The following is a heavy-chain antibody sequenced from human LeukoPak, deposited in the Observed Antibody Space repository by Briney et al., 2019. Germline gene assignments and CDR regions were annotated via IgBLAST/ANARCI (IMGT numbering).Heavy chain of an antibody. V-gene: IGHV4-34*01. D-gene: IGHD2-15*01. J-gene: IGHJ4*02. CDR3: ARAGVVVVAATEAYYFDY. CDR2: INHSGST. CDR1: GGSFSGYY. Sequence: PSETLSLTCAVYGGSFSGYYWSWIRQPPGKGLEWIGEINHSGSTNYNPSLKSRVTISVDTSKNQFSLKLSSVPAADTAVYYCARAGVVVVAATEAYYFDYWGQGTLVTVSS.